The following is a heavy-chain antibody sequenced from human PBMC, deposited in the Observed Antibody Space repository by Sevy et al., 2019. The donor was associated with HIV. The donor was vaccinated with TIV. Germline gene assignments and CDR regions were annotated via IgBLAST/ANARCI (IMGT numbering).Heavy chain of an antibody. CDR1: GYSLTGYY. Sequence: ASVKVSCKASGYSLTGYYIHWMRQVPGQGLEWMGWINPNNGGTNYAQRFQGRVTMTRDTSISTVSMELTSLRSDDTAGYFCARGFSTSGSFVKGNFFHPRGQGTPDTVSS. CDR2: INPNNGGT. V-gene: IGHV1-2*02. D-gene: IGHD3-10*01. J-gene: IGHJ5*02. CDR3: ARGFSTSGSFVKGNFFHP.